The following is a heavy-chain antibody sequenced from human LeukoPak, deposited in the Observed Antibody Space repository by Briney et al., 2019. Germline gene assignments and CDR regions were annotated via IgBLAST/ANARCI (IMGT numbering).Heavy chain of an antibody. CDR2: INAGNGNT. Sequence: ASVKVSCRASGYTFASYAMHWVRQAPGQRLEWMGWINAGNGNTKYSQKFQGRVTITRDTSASTAYMELSSLRSEDTAVYYCAREGATIPFDYWGQGTLVTVSS. J-gene: IGHJ4*02. D-gene: IGHD5-12*01. V-gene: IGHV1-3*01. CDR3: AREGATIPFDY. CDR1: GYTFASYA.